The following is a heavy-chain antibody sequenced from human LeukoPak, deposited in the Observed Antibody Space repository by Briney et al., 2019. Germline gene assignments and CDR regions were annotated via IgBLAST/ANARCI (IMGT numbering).Heavy chain of an antibody. D-gene: IGHD6-6*01. CDR1: GGSISSYY. Sequence: PSETLSLTCTVSGGSISSYYWSWIRQPPGKGLEWIGYIYHSGSTYYNPSLKSRVTISVDRSKNQFSLKLSSVTAADTAVYYCARKNPIAARLTYWGQGTLVTVSS. J-gene: IGHJ4*02. CDR3: ARKNPIAARLTY. V-gene: IGHV4-59*12. CDR2: IYHSGST.